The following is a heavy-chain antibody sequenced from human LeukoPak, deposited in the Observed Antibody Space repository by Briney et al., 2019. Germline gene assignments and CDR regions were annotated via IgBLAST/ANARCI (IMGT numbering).Heavy chain of an antibody. CDR3: ARDGEGYCSSTSCYGYYYYYGMDV. Sequence: GGSLRLSCAASGFTFSSYSMNWVRQAPGKGLEWVSYISSSSSTIYYADSVKGRFTISRDNAKNSLYLQMNSLRAEDTAVYYCARDGEGYCSSTSCYGYYYYYGMDVWGQGTTVTVSS. D-gene: IGHD2-2*01. CDR2: ISSSSSTI. V-gene: IGHV3-48*01. CDR1: GFTFSSYS. J-gene: IGHJ6*02.